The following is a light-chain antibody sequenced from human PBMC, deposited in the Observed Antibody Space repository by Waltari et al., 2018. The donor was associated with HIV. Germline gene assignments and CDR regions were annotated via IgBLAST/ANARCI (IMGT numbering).Light chain of an antibody. Sequence: AIRLTQSPSSLSASTGDRVTITCRPSQDISTFLAWFQQKPGEAPHLLFYGASSFENGVPSRFSGSGSGTNFSLTISCLQSEDLATYFCQQYFNYPLPFGQGTRLDIK. V-gene: IGKV1-8*01. CDR1: QDISTF. CDR2: GAS. CDR3: QQYFNYPLP. J-gene: IGKJ5*01.